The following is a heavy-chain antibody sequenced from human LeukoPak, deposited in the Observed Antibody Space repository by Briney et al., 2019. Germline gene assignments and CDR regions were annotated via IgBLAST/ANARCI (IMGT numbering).Heavy chain of an antibody. CDR2: ITGSGGST. CDR3: AKSGVVVVAPYDF. Sequence: GGSLRLSCAASGFTFSDPWMSWVRQAPGKGLEWVSAITGSGGSTYYADSVKGRFTISRDNSKNTVYLQMNSLRAEDTAVYYCAKSGVVVVAPYDFWGQGTLVTVSS. D-gene: IGHD2-15*01. V-gene: IGHV3-23*01. CDR1: GFTFSDPW. J-gene: IGHJ4*02.